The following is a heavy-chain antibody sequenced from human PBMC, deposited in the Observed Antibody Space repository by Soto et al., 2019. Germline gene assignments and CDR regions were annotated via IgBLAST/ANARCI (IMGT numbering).Heavy chain of an antibody. J-gene: IGHJ4*02. V-gene: IGHV3-73*01. Sequence: GGSLRLSCAASGFTFSGSAMHWVRQASGKGLEWVGRIRSKANSYATAYAASVKGRFTISRDDSKNTAYLQMNSLKTEDTAVYYCTIGSNDFWSGYALLWGQGTLVTVSS. CDR3: TIGSNDFWSGYALL. CDR2: IRSKANSYAT. CDR1: GFTFSGSA. D-gene: IGHD3-3*01.